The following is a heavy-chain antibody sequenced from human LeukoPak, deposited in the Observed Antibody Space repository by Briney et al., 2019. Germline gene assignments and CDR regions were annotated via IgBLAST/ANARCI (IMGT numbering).Heavy chain of an antibody. Sequence: GGSLRLSCAASRFAFSDYTMSWVRQAPGKGLEWVSAIRGSGGITYYADSVKGRFAISRGNSKNMLYLQMSSLRGEDTAIYYCAKVLLLADYYDSSGYYFSAFDIWGQGTMVTVSS. D-gene: IGHD3-22*01. V-gene: IGHV3-23*01. CDR1: RFAFSDYT. CDR3: AKVLLLADYYDSSGYYFSAFDI. J-gene: IGHJ3*02. CDR2: IRGSGGIT.